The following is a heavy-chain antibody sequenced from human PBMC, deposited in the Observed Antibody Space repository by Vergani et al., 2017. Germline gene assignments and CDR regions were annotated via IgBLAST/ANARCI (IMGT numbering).Heavy chain of an antibody. CDR2: IRNKAYGGTT. CDR3: SRGRGYSFGYSDY. Sequence: EVQLVESGGGLVPPGRSLRLSCAASGFSFGDYAMTWVRQAPGKGLAWVAFIRNKAYGGTTEYAASVKGRFTISRDDSKRLAYLQLSGLKTEDTAVYFCSRGRGYSFGYSDYWGQGTLVTVSS. J-gene: IGHJ4*02. D-gene: IGHD5-18*01. V-gene: IGHV3-49*04. CDR1: GFSFGDYA.